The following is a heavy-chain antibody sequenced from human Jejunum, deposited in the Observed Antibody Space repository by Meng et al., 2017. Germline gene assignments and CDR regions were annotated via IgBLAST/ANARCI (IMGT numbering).Heavy chain of an antibody. CDR2: ISGSSASI. CDR3: ARGSYGSYEY. J-gene: IGHJ4*02. D-gene: IGHD3-16*01. CDR1: GFTFSSFS. Sequence: GASLKISCAASGFTFSSFSMNWIRQAPGKGLEWVSSISGSSASISYADSVKGRFTVSRDNAKNSLYLQMNSLRVEDTAVYYCARGSYGSYEYWGQGTLVTVSS. V-gene: IGHV3-21*01.